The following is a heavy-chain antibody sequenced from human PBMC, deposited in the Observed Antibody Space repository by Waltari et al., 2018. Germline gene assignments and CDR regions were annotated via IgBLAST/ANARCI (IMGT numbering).Heavy chain of an antibody. D-gene: IGHD2-21*01. CDR2: IISSGYYL. J-gene: IGHJ4*02. CDR3: ARHPPTCGADCRRFDL. V-gene: IGHV3-21*02. CDR1: GSSFGLPT. Sequence: VQLVESGGGLVKPGGSLRLSCSASGSSFGLPTMTWCRHAPGKGLEWVSSIISSGYYLYYADSVRGRFTISRDNGQKSLYLQMCSRRAEDTAVYYCARHPPTCGADCRRFDLWGQGTLVNVSS.